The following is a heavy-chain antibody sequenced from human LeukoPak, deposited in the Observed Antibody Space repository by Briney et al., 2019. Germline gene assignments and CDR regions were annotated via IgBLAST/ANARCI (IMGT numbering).Heavy chain of an antibody. CDR3: ARRSAPITFGGVIVPSHYFDY. D-gene: IGHD3-16*02. V-gene: IGHV4-39*01. CDR1: GGSISGSSYY. J-gene: IGHJ4*02. CDR2: IYYSGST. Sequence: SETLSLTCTVSGGSISGSSYYWGWIRQPPGKGLEWIGSIYYSGSTYYNPSLKSRVTISVDTSKNQFSLRLSSVTAADTAVYYCARRSAPITFGGVIVPSHYFDYWGQGTLVTVSS.